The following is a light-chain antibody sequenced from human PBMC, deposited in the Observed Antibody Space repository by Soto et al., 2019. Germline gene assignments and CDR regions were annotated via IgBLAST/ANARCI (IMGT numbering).Light chain of an antibody. CDR2: YDS. Sequence: SYELTQPPSVSVAPGHTATITCGGDNIESRSVHWYQQKPGQAPVLIIYYDSDRPSGIPERFFGSNSGNTATLTISRVEAGDEADYYCQVWDTSSTDHPLYVFGTGTKVTVL. V-gene: IGLV3-21*04. CDR3: QVWDTSSTDHPLYV. J-gene: IGLJ1*01. CDR1: NIESRS.